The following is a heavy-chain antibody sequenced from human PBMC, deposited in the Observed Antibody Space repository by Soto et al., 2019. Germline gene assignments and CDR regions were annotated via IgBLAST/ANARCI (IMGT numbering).Heavy chain of an antibody. D-gene: IGHD3-3*01. V-gene: IGHV3-33*01. CDR3: ARDGEVRFLAWFHPSMDV. Sequence: QVQLVESGGGVVQPGRSLRLSCAASGFTFSSYGMHWVRQAPGKGLEWVAVIWYDGSNKYYADSVKGRFTISRDNSKNTLYLQMNSLRAEDTAVYYCARDGEVRFLAWFHPSMDVWGQGTTVTVSS. J-gene: IGHJ6*02. CDR1: GFTFSSYG. CDR2: IWYDGSNK.